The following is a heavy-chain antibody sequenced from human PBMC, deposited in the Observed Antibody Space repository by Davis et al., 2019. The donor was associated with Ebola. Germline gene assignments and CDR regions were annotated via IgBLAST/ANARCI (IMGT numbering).Heavy chain of an antibody. V-gene: IGHV4-59*08. J-gene: IGHJ6*02. CDR2: IYYIGST. CDR3: AGAPYYYYGMDV. CDR1: GGSISSYY. Sequence: SETLSLTCTVPGGSISSYYWSWIRQPPGKGLEWIGYIYYIGSTNYNPSLKSRVTISVDTSKNQFSLKLSSVTAADTAVYYCAGAPYYYYGMDVWGQGTTVTVSS.